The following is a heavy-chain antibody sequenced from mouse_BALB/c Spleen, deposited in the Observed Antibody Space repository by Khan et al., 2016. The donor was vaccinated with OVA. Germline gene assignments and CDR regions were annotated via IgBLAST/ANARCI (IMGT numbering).Heavy chain of an antibody. Sequence: QVQLQQPGAELARPGASVKLSCKASGYTFTDYYINWVKLRTGQGLEWIREISPGSGDTYYNERFKGKATLTADKSSSTVYLQLSSLTAEATSVYYCARRNYFGYTCAYWGQGTLVTVSA. CDR1: GYTFTDYY. CDR2: ISPGSGDT. J-gene: IGHJ3*01. CDR3: ARRNYFGYTCAY. D-gene: IGHD1-2*01. V-gene: IGHV1-77*01.